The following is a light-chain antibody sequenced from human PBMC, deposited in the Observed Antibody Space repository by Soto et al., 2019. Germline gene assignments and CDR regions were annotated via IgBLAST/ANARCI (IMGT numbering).Light chain of an antibody. CDR3: QEYGGSPET. V-gene: IGKV3-20*01. CDR2: GAS. J-gene: IGKJ1*01. CDR1: QTVSSNF. Sequence: EIVLTQSPGTLSLSPGERATLSCRASQTVSSNFLAWYQQKPGQAPRLLIYGASNRATGIPDRFSGSGSGTEFTLTISRLEAEDFAVYYCQEYGGSPETFGQGTKMEIK.